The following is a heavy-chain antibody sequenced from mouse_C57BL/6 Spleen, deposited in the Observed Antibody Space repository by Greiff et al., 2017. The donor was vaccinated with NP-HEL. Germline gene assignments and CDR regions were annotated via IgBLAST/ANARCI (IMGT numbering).Heavy chain of an antibody. CDR3: ARLKYYYGSSYYFDY. V-gene: IGHV5-9*01. CDR1: GFTFSSYT. D-gene: IGHD1-1*01. J-gene: IGHJ2*01. CDR2: ISGGGGNT. Sequence: EVMLVESGGGLVKPGGSLKLSCAASGFTFSSYTMSWVRQTPEKRLEWVATISGGGGNTYYPDSVKGRFTISRDTAKNTLYLQMSSLRSEDTALYYCARLKYYYGSSYYFDYWGQGTTLTVSS.